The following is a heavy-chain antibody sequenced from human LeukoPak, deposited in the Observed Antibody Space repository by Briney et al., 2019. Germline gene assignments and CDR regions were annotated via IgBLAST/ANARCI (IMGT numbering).Heavy chain of an antibody. CDR2: ISGSGGST. V-gene: IGHV3-23*01. CDR3: AKGPEATPNWFDP. D-gene: IGHD6-25*01. J-gene: IGHJ5*02. Sequence: GGSLRLSCAASGFTVSSNYMSWVRQAPGKGLEWVSAISGSGGSTYYADSVKGRFTISRDNSKNTLYLQMNSLRAEDTAVYYCAKGPEATPNWFDPWGQGTLVTVSS. CDR1: GFTVSSNY.